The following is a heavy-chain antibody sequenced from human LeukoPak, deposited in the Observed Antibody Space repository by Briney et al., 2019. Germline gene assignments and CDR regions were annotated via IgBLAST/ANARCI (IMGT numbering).Heavy chain of an antibody. V-gene: IGHV3-21*01. J-gene: IGHJ3*02. CDR1: GFTFSSYS. CDR2: ISSSSSYI. Sequence: PGGSLRLSSAASGFTFSSYSMNWVRQAPGKGLEWVSSISSSSSYIYYADSVKGRFTIARDNAKNSLYLQMNSLRAEDTAVYYCARDDFWTPFDIWGQGTMVTVSS. CDR3: ARDDFWTPFDI. D-gene: IGHD3-3*01.